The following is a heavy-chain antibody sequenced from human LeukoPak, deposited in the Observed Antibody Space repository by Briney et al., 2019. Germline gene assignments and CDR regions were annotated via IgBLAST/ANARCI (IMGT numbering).Heavy chain of an antibody. CDR1: GYTFTSYY. CDR3: ARDYNYYDSSGYYGAFDI. V-gene: IGHV1-46*01. Sequence: ASVKVSCKASGYTFTSYYMHWVRQAPGQGLEWMGIINPSGGSTSYAQKLQGRVTMTTDTSTSTAYMELRSLRSDDTAVYYCARDYNYYDSSGYYGAFDIWGQGTMVTVSS. J-gene: IGHJ3*02. CDR2: INPSGGST. D-gene: IGHD3-22*01.